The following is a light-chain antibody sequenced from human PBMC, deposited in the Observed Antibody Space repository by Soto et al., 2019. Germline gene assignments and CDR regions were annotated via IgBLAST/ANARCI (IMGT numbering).Light chain of an antibody. V-gene: IGKV3-20*01. J-gene: IGKJ1*01. CDR1: QSVSKTY. CDR3: QQYDIWPPT. Sequence: EIVLTQSPGTLSLSPGERATLSCRASQSVSKTYLAWYQQKPVQAPRLLIYATSSRATGIPDRFTGSGSGTEFILTISSLQSEDFAVYYCQQYDIWPPTFGQGTKVDIK. CDR2: ATS.